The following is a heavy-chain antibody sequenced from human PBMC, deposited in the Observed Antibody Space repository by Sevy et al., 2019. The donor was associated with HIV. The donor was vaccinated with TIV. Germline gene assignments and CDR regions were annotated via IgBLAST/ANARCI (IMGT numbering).Heavy chain of an antibody. CDR1: GYTFSSFW. D-gene: IGHD5-12*01. Sequence: GESLKISCKGSGYTFSSFWIGWARQMPGKGLEWMGIIFPGNSDTRYSPSFQGQVTISVDKATSTAYLQWSSLKASDTAVYSCARGPMATPFDWLDSWGQGTLVTVSS. CDR3: ARGPMATPFDWLDS. CDR2: IFPGNSDT. V-gene: IGHV5-51*01. J-gene: IGHJ5*01.